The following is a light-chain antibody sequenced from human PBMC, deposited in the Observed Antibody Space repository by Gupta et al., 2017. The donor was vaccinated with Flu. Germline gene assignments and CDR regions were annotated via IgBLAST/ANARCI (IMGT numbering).Light chain of an antibody. CDR1: SPNIGAGYD. CDR2: ANN. Sequence: QSVLTQPPSVSGAPGQRVTISCTGGSPNIGAGYDVHWYQQLPGTAPKVIIYANNKRPSGVPDRFSGSKSGTSASLAITGLQAEDEGDYFCQSYDSSLGDPWVFGGGTKLTVL. V-gene: IGLV1-40*01. CDR3: QSYDSSLGDPWV. J-gene: IGLJ3*02.